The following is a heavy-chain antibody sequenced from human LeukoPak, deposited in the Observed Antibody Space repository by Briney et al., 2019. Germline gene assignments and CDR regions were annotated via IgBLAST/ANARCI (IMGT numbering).Heavy chain of an antibody. J-gene: IGHJ1*01. Sequence: GAXVKVSCKASGGTFSSYAISWVRQAPGQGVEWMGGIIPIFGTANYAQKFPGSVPITPDESTSTAYMELISLRSDDTAVYYCTTPPGNYYAWAYFQYWGQGTLVTVSS. D-gene: IGHD1-26*01. CDR3: TTPPGNYYAWAYFQY. CDR1: GGTFSSYA. V-gene: IGHV1-69*01. CDR2: IIPIFGTA.